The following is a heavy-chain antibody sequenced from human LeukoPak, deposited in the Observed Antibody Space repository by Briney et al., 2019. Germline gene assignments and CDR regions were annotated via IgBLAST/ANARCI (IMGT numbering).Heavy chain of an antibody. CDR3: ARDLKGDFWSGFYMDV. CDR2: IYHSGST. J-gene: IGHJ6*03. D-gene: IGHD3-3*01. V-gene: IGHV4-38-2*02. Sequence: SETLSLTCTVSGYSISSGYYWGWIRQPPGKGLEWIGSIYHSGSTYYNPSLKSRVTISVDTSKNQFSLKLSSVTAADTAVYYCARDLKGDFWSGFYMDVWGKGTTVTVSS. CDR1: GYSISSGYY.